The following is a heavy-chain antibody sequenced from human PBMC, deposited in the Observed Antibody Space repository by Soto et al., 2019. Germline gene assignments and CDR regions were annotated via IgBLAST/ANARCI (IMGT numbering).Heavy chain of an antibody. Sequence: SVKVSCKASGGTFSSYAISWVRQAPGQGLEWMGGIIPIFGTANYAQKFQGRVTITADESTSTAYMELSSLRSEDTAVYYCARSTCSSTSCYQNAFDIWGQGSMVTVSS. V-gene: IGHV1-69*13. CDR3: ARSTCSSTSCYQNAFDI. CDR1: GGTFSSYA. J-gene: IGHJ3*02. CDR2: IIPIFGTA. D-gene: IGHD2-2*01.